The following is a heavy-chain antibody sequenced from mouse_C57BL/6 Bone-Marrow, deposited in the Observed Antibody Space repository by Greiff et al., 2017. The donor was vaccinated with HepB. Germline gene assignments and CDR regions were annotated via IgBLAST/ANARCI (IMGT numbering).Heavy chain of an antibody. Sequence: VQLVESGPGLVAPSQSLSITCTVSGFSFTSYGVDWVRQSPGKGLEWLGVIWGVGSTNYNSALKSRLSISKDNSKSQVFLKMNSLQTDDTAMYYCATLIYYGNSWFAYWGQGTLVTVSA. J-gene: IGHJ3*01. CDR2: IWGVGST. V-gene: IGHV2-6*01. CDR1: GFSFTSYG. D-gene: IGHD2-1*01. CDR3: ATLIYYGNSWFAY.